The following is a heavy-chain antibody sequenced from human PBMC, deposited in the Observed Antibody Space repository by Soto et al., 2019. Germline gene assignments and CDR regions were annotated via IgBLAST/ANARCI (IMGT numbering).Heavy chain of an antibody. CDR1: EFTFSSYS. CDR2: ISGSSDTI. V-gene: IGHV3-48*02. Sequence: PGGSLRLSCVASEFTFSSYSITWVRQAPGKGLEWVSYISGSSDTIYYADSVKGRFTISRDNAKNSLYLRMNSLRDEDTAVYYCARLTYGDFDYWGQGTLVTVSS. D-gene: IGHD4-17*01. CDR3: ARLTYGDFDY. J-gene: IGHJ4*02.